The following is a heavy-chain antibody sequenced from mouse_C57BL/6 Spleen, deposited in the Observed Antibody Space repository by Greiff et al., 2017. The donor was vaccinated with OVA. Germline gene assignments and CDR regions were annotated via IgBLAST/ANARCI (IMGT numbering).Heavy chain of an antibody. J-gene: IGHJ1*03. D-gene: IGHD2-4*01. CDR1: GFTFSNYW. Sequence: EVMLVESGGGLVQPGGSMKLSCVASGFTFSNYWMNWVRQSPEKGLEWVAQIRLKSDNYATHYAESVKGRFTISRDDSKSSVYLQMNNLRAEDTGIYYCTRLRRGNWYFDVWGTGTTVTVSS. V-gene: IGHV6-3*01. CDR3: TRLRRGNWYFDV. CDR2: IRLKSDNYAT.